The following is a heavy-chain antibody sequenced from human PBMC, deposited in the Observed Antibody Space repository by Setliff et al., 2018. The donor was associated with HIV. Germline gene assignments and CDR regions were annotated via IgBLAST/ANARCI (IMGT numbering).Heavy chain of an antibody. J-gene: IGHJ4*02. CDR1: GYTFSTYA. D-gene: IGHD3-10*01. CDR3: ARSLGDPPYYYGSGSYDNSGY. CDR2: INAGNGNT. Sequence: EASVKVSCKASGYTFSTYAMHWVRQAPGQRLEWMGWINAGNGNTRHSQKFHGRVTITRDTPAGTAYMELSSLRSEDTAVYYCARSLGDPPYYYGSGSYDNSGYWGQGTPVTVSS. V-gene: IGHV1-3*01.